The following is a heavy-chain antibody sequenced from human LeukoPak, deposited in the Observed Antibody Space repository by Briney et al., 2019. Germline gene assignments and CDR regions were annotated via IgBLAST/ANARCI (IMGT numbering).Heavy chain of an antibody. Sequence: GGSLRLSCAASGFTFSSYGMSWVRQAPGKGLEWVSAISNSGGSTPYADSVKGRFTIFRDNSKNTLYLQMNSLRGEDTAVYYCARGPWSAAGYNGMDVWGQGTTVTVSS. CDR2: ISNSGGST. CDR3: ARGPWSAAGYNGMDV. J-gene: IGHJ6*02. V-gene: IGHV3-23*01. D-gene: IGHD6-13*01. CDR1: GFTFSSYG.